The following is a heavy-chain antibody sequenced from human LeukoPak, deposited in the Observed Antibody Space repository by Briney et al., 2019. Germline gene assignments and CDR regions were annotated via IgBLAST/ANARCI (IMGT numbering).Heavy chain of an antibody. CDR1: GGSISSYY. Sequence: SETLSLTCTVSGGSISSYYWSWIRQPPGKGLEWIGFIYDSGSTNYNSSLKSRVTISVDTSKNQFSLKLSSVTAADTAVYYCARGGIIVGVNYWGLGTLVTVSS. D-gene: IGHD1-26*01. V-gene: IGHV4-59*01. CDR3: ARGGIIVGVNY. J-gene: IGHJ4*02. CDR2: IYDSGST.